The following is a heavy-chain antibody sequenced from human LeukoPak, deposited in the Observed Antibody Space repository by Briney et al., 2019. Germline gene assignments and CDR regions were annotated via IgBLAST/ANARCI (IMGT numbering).Heavy chain of an antibody. D-gene: IGHD2-15*01. Sequence: SETLSLTRAVSGYSISSGYYWGWIRQPPGKGLEWIGSIYHSGSTYYNPSLKSRVTISVDTSKNQFSLKLSSVTAADTAVYYCAGLVAATPIHAFDIWGQGTMVTVSS. CDR2: IYHSGST. CDR1: GYSISSGYY. V-gene: IGHV4-38-2*01. CDR3: AGLVAATPIHAFDI. J-gene: IGHJ3*02.